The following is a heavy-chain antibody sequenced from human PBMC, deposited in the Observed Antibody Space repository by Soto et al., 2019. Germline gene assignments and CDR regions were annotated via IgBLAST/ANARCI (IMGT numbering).Heavy chain of an antibody. CDR3: ARDKIVGSDYPYYYYGMDV. J-gene: IGHJ6*02. Sequence: QVQLVQSGAEVKKPGSSVKVSCKASGGTFSSYAISWVRQAPGQGLEWMGGIIPIFGTANYAQKFQGRVTITADKSTSTAYMERSSLRSEDTAVYYCARDKIVGSDYPYYYYGMDVWGQGTTVTVSS. D-gene: IGHD1-26*01. CDR2: IIPIFGTA. V-gene: IGHV1-69*06. CDR1: GGTFSSYA.